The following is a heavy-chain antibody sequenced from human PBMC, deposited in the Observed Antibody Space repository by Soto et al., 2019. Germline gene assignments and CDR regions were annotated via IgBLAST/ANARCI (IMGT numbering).Heavy chain of an antibody. CDR2: IYYSGST. CDR1: GGSISGYY. J-gene: IGHJ4*02. D-gene: IGHD7-27*01. Sequence: QVQLQESGPGLVKPSETLSLTCTVSGGSISGYYWSWIRQPPGKGLEWIGYIYYSGSTNYNPSLKSRVTISVDTSKNQFSLKLSSVTAADTAVYYCARAWGGDGDYWGQGTLVTVSS. V-gene: IGHV4-59*01. CDR3: ARAWGGDGDY.